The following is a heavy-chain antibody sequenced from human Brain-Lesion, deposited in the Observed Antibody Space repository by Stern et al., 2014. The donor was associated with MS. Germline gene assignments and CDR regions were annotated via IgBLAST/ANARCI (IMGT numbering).Heavy chain of an antibody. CDR2: IHHRGAT. D-gene: IGHD3-16*01. CDR3: AAIGPLMEGAAFDI. Sequence: VQLVESGPGLVKPSQTLSLSCTVSGAPVNSGGYYWTWIRQVPGQGLAWIGYIHHRGATFYNPPLKSRVTISVDTSENQVSLMLSSVTAADTAVYYCAAIGPLMEGAAFDIWGQGTLVTVSS. CDR1: GAPVNSGGYY. J-gene: IGHJ3*02. V-gene: IGHV4-31*03.